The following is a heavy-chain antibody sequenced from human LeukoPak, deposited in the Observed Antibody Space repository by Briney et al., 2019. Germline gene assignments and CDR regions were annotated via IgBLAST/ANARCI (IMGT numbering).Heavy chain of an antibody. J-gene: IGHJ4*02. Sequence: GGSLRLSCAASGFTFSSYAMHWVRQAPGKGLEGVAVISYDGSNKYYADSVKGRFTISRDNSKNTLYLQMNSLRAEDTAVYYCARSGMNYDSSGYYYFDYWGQGTLVTVSS. V-gene: IGHV3-30-3*01. CDR3: ARSGMNYDSSGYYYFDY. CDR1: GFTFSSYA. D-gene: IGHD3-22*01. CDR2: ISYDGSNK.